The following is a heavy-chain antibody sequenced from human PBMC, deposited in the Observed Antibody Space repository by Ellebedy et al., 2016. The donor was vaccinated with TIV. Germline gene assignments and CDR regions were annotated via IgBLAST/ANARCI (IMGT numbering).Heavy chain of an antibody. Sequence: SETLSLTCTVSGGSISSGGYYWGWLRQPPGKGLEWIGTIYYSGSTYYNSSIKSRVTVSTDTSKNQFSLRLTSVTAADTAVYFCARVETAVVTVDHYYYMDVWGKGTTVTVSS. J-gene: IGHJ6*03. CDR3: ARVETAVVTVDHYYYMDV. V-gene: IGHV4-39*07. D-gene: IGHD4-23*01. CDR1: GGSISSGGYY. CDR2: IYYSGST.